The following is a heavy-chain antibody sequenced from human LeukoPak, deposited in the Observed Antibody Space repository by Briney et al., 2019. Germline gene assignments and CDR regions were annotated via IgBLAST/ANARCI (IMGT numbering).Heavy chain of an antibody. V-gene: IGHV3-48*04. D-gene: IGHD6-19*01. J-gene: IGHJ3*02. CDR1: GFTFSGYS. CDR3: ARDGSGTKYSSGHHDAFDI. Sequence: PGGSLRLSCAASGFTFSGYSMNWVRQAPGKGLEWVSYISSSSSTIYYADSVKGRFTISRDNAKNSLYLQMNSLRAEDTAVYYCARDGSGTKYSSGHHDAFDIWGQGTMVTVSS. CDR2: ISSSSSTI.